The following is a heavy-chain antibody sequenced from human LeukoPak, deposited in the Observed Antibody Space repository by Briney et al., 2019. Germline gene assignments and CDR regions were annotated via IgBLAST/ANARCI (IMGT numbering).Heavy chain of an antibody. Sequence: SETLSLTCTVSGGSISTSSYYWGWIRQPPGKGLAWIGMMYYSGSTYNNPSLKSRVAIPIDTSKNEFSPKVRSVPPADTAVYYCARYDYSSSFFDYWGQGTLVTVSS. J-gene: IGHJ4*02. CDR1: GGSISTSSYY. D-gene: IGHD6-6*01. CDR2: MYYSGST. V-gene: IGHV4-39*01. CDR3: ARYDYSSSFFDY.